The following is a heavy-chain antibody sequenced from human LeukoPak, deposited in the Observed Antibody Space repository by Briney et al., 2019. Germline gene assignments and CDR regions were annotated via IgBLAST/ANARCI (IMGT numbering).Heavy chain of an antibody. V-gene: IGHV3-30*02. D-gene: IGHD2-15*01. CDR3: AKDKTYSSTFAFDL. Sequence: GGSLRLSCAASGFTFSSYGMHWVRQAPGKGLEWVAFIRYDGSNKYYADSVKGRFTISRDNSKNTLYLQMNSLRAEDMALYYCAKDKTYSSTFAFDLWGQGTMVTVSS. CDR2: IRYDGSNK. J-gene: IGHJ3*01. CDR1: GFTFSSYG.